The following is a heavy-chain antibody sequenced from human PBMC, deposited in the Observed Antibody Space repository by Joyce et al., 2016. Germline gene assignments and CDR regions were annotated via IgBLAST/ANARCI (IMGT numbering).Heavy chain of an antibody. CDR3: AREVGEATKSVSDAFDI. D-gene: IGHD5-12*01. CDR2: IWYNGFA. V-gene: IGHV4-30-4*01. J-gene: IGHJ3*02. CDR1: GASIGSGDFY. Sequence: QLQLQESGPGLVKPSQTLSLTCTVSGASIGSGDFYWSWIRQAPGKGLEWIGYIWYNGFASYNPSLKSRLDISLDMSQNQFSLRLTSVTAADTAVYYCAREVGEATKSVSDAFDIWGQGTVVTVSS.